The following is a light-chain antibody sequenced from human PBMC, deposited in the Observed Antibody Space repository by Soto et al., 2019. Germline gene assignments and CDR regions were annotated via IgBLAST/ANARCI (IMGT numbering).Light chain of an antibody. J-gene: IGKJ1*01. V-gene: IGKV1-5*01. CDR1: QSISYW. CDR2: AAS. Sequence: IQMTQSPSTLSASVGDRFTMTCRASQSISYWLAWYQQKPGNAPKLLIYAASSLESGVPSRFSGSGSGTEFTLTISSLQPDDSASYYCQQYNSYSKTFGQGTKVDIK. CDR3: QQYNSYSKT.